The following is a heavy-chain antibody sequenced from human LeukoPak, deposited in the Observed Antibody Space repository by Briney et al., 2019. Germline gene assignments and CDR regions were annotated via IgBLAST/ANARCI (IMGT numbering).Heavy chain of an antibody. CDR2: ISGSGGST. Sequence: GGSLRPSCAASGFTSSSYAMSWVRQAPGKGLERVSGISGSGGSTYYPDSVEGRFTISRDNSKNTLYLQMNSLRAEHTAIYYCAKVITVGGVISHFHYWRQGTLVTISS. J-gene: IGHJ4*02. CDR1: GFTSSSYA. D-gene: IGHD3-16*02. V-gene: IGHV3-23*01. CDR3: AKVITVGGVISHFHY.